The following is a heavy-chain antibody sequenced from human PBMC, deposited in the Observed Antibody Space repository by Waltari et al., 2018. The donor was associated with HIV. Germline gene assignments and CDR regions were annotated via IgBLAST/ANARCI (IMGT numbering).Heavy chain of an antibody. CDR1: GGSFTSYS. J-gene: IGHJ4*02. CDR3: ASARETMGVDFDF. V-gene: IGHV1-69*08. Sequence: QVQLVQSGAEVRTPGSSVKVSCKASGGSFTSYSINWVRQAPGQGLEWMGRVIPMSGTTNKAQKFQGRGTITADKSTTTSYMELTSLRTEDTAVYYCASARETMGVDFDFWGQGTLVTVSS. CDR2: VIPMSGTT. D-gene: IGHD3-10*01.